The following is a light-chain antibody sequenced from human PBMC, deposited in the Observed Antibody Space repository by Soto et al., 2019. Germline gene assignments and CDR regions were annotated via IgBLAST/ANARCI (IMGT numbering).Light chain of an antibody. CDR1: QNIRNW. J-gene: IGKJ5*01. CDR3: QQYNTYST. Sequence: DIQMTQSPSTPSASLGDTATTTFRASQNIRNWLAWYQQKPGKAPNPLIYDASSLKSGVPARFSGSGSGTEFTLTISSLQPDDFATYYCQQYNTYSTFGQGTRLEIK. V-gene: IGKV1-5*01. CDR2: DAS.